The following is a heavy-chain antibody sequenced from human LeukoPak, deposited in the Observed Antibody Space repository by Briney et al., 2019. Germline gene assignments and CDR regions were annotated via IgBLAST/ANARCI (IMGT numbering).Heavy chain of an antibody. D-gene: IGHD3-22*01. V-gene: IGHV3-23*01. Sequence: GSLRLSCTASGFTFRMYAMSWVRQAPGKGLESVASIIYDGRHTYYAASVKGRFTISRDNSQNTLYLQMNSLRAEDTALYYCAKDGPSYDGSTHVYYFQSLGQGTLVTVSS. CDR3: AKDGPSYDGSTHVYYFQS. CDR1: GFTFRMYA. J-gene: IGHJ4*02. CDR2: IIYDGRHT.